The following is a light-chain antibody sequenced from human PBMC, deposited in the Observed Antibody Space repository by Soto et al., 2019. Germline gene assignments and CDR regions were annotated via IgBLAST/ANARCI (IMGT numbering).Light chain of an antibody. Sequence: QSALTQPASVSGSPGQSITISCTGTSSDVGSYNLVSWYQHHPGKAPKLMICEVNKRPSGVSNRFSGSKSGNTASLTISGLQAEDEADYYCCSYAGSSTWVFGGGTQLTVL. CDR2: EVN. CDR1: SSDVGSYNL. CDR3: CSYAGSSTWV. J-gene: IGLJ3*02. V-gene: IGLV2-23*02.